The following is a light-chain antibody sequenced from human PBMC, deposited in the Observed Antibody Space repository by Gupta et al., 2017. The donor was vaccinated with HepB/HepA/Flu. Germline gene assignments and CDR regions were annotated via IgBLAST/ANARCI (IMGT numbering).Light chain of an antibody. V-gene: IGLV2-23*02. CDR2: GVN. CDR1: RSDVGSYNL. J-gene: IGLJ2*01. Sequence: QSVLTQPASVSGSPGQSITISCTGTRSDVGSYNLVSWYPQHPGKDPKLLIYGVNKWASGVSLRFSGSTSGNMASLTISGLQAEDEADYYCCSYASTSVVFGGGTTLTVL. CDR3: CSYASTSVV.